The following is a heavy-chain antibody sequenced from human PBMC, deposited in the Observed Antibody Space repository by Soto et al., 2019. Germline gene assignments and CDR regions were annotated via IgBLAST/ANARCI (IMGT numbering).Heavy chain of an antibody. Sequence: SETLSLTCTVSGGSVSSGSYYWSWIRQPPGKGLEWIGYIYYSGSTNYNPTLKSPVTISVDTSKNQFSLKLSSVTAADTAVYYCARDRRGYCTNGVCPIGGMDVWGQGTTVTVSS. J-gene: IGHJ6*02. D-gene: IGHD2-8*01. V-gene: IGHV4-61*01. CDR2: IYYSGST. CDR1: GGSVSSGSYY. CDR3: ARDRRGYCTNGVCPIGGMDV.